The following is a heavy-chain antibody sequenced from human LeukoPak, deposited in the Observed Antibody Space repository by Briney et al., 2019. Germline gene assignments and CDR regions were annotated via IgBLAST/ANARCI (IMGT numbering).Heavy chain of an antibody. V-gene: IGHV3-74*01. CDR1: GFTFSSYW. CDR3: ARDLGAVVLLVPYAGAFDY. J-gene: IGHJ4*02. CDR2: INSDGSSR. D-gene: IGHD3-9*01. Sequence: GGSLRLSCAASGFTFSSYWMHWVRQVPGKGLVWVSRINSDGSSRSYVDSVMGRFTISRDNAKNSLYLQMNSLRAEDTAVYYCARDLGAVVLLVPYAGAFDYWGQGTLVTVSS.